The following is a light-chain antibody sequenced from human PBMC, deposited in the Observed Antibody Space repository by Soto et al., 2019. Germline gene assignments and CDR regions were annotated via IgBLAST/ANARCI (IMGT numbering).Light chain of an antibody. V-gene: IGKV3-20*01. CDR2: GAS. CDR1: QSLTTNY. CDR3: XQYGDSPPT. J-gene: IGKJ1*01. Sequence: EIVLTQSPGTLSLSPGERATLSCRASQSLTTNYLAWYQRKPGQAPRLLIYGASSRATDIPRRFSGSGSGXXXXXXXXXLXPEXFXXYYCXQYGDSPPTFGQGTKV.